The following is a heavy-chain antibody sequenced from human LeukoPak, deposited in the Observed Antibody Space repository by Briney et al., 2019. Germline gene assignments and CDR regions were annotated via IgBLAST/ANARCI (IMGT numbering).Heavy chain of an antibody. CDR3: ARGDGRTGTRVY. D-gene: IGHD1-7*01. CDR2: ISSSGSTI. CDR1: GFTFSSYE. V-gene: IGHV3-48*03. Sequence: PGGSLRLSCAASGFTFSSYEMNWVRQAPGKGLEWVSYISSSGSTIYYADSVNGRFTISRDNAKNSLYLQMNSLRAEDTAVYYCARGDGRTGTRVYWGQGTLVTVSS. J-gene: IGHJ4*02.